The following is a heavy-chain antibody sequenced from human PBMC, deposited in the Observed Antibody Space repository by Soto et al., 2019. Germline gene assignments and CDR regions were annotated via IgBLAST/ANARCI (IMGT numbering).Heavy chain of an antibody. Sequence: DVQLVESGGGLVQPGGSLRLSCAASGFTFSGYEMNWVRQAPGKGLEWISYISGSGTTIYYADSVKGRFTISRDNAKKSLYLQMNSLRAEDTAVYYCAREVTVFGVIIPTPMVVWGQGTTVTVSS. CDR1: GFTFSGYE. CDR2: ISGSGTTI. D-gene: IGHD3-3*01. CDR3: AREVTVFGVIIPTPMVV. V-gene: IGHV3-48*03. J-gene: IGHJ6*02.